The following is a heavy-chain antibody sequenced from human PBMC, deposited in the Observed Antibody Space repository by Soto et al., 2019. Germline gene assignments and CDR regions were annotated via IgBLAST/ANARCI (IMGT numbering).Heavy chain of an antibody. CDR2: ISYDGSNK. Sequence: PGGSLRLSCAASGFTFSSYAMLWVRQAPGKGLEWVAVISYDGSNKYYADSVKGRFTISRDNSKNTLYLQMNSLRAEDTAVYYCATDRNPGWSGDMGVWGQGTTVTVSS. CDR1: GFTFSSYA. D-gene: IGHD3-10*01. V-gene: IGHV3-30-3*01. CDR3: ATDRNPGWSGDMGV. J-gene: IGHJ6*02.